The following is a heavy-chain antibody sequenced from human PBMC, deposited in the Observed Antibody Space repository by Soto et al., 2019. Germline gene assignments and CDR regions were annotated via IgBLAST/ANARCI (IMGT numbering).Heavy chain of an antibody. D-gene: IGHD2-21*02. CDR2: ISGSGAIT. Sequence: PGGSLRLSCAASRFTFNIYAMSWVRRAPGKGLEWVSVISGSGAITYYADSVKGRFTIYRDNPGTTVYLQMNSLRAEDTAVYYCAKDLGDTSPVGFDFWGQGTLVTVSS. CDR1: RFTFNIYA. CDR3: AKDLGDTSPVGFDF. V-gene: IGHV3-23*01. J-gene: IGHJ4*02.